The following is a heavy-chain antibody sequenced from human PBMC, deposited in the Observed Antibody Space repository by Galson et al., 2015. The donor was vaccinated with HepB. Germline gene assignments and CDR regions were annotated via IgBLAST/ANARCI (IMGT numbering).Heavy chain of an antibody. D-gene: IGHD6-19*01. CDR2: IWYDGSNK. J-gene: IGHJ4*02. CDR3: ARDRGIQWLTYYFDY. CDR1: GFTFSSYG. Sequence: SLRLSCAASGFTFSSYGMHWVRQAPGKGLEWVAVIWYDGSNKYYADSVKGRFTISRDNSKNTLYLQMNSLRAEDTAVYYCARDRGIQWLTYYFDYWGQGTLVTVSS. V-gene: IGHV3-33*01.